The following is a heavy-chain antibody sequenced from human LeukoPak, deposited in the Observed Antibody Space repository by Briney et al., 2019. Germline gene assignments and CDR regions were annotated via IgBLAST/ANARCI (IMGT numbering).Heavy chain of an antibody. D-gene: IGHD6-13*01. Sequence: PGGSLRLSCAASGFTFSDYYMSWIRQAPGKGLEWVSVIYSGGSTYYADSVKGRFTISRDNSKNTLYLQMNSLRAEDTAVYYCARALDTTDQRYSSSWYMGDYYYMDVWGKGTTVTVSS. CDR1: GFTFSDYY. CDR2: IYSGGST. V-gene: IGHV3-53*01. J-gene: IGHJ6*03. CDR3: ARALDTTDQRYSSSWYMGDYYYMDV.